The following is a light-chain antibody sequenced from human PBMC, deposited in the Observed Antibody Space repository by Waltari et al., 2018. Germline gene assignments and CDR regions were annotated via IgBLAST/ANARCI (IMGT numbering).Light chain of an antibody. Sequence: DIQMTQSHSNLSASVGDKVTITCRASQSITTYLACYKQKPGKAPKLLIYRAFTLENGLPSRFNGRGSGTEFTLTVSSLQPDDFATYYCQQYNAYPYTFGQGTKLEI. CDR1: QSITTY. V-gene: IGKV1-5*03. CDR3: QQYNAYPYT. J-gene: IGKJ2*01. CDR2: RAF.